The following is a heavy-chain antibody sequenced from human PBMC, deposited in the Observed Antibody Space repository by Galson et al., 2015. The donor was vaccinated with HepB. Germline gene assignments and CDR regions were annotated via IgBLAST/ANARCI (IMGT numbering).Heavy chain of an antibody. J-gene: IGHJ6*03. V-gene: IGHV1-2*06. D-gene: IGHD4-17*01. CDR2: INPNSGGT. CDR1: GYTFTGYY. CDR3: ARDLVKGGDYEGHYYYYYMDV. Sequence: SVKVSCKASGYTFTGYYMHWVRQAPGQGLEWMGRINPNSGGTNYAQKFQGRVTMTRDTSISTAYMELSRLRSDDTAVYYCARDLVKGGDYEGHYYYYYMDVWGKGTTVTVSS.